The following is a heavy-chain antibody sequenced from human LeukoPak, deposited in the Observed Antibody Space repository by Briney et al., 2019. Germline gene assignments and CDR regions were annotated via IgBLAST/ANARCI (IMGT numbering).Heavy chain of an antibody. CDR1: GFTFRNYY. CDR3: ARDGCSSTGCYADY. J-gene: IGHJ4*02. Sequence: GGSLRLSCAASGFTFRNYYMSWIRQAPGKGLEWVSYISSSGDTIYYADSVKGRFTISRDNAKNSLYLQMNSLRAEDTAVYYCARDGCSSTGCYADYWGQGTLVTVSS. CDR2: ISSSGDTI. V-gene: IGHV3-11*04. D-gene: IGHD2-2*01.